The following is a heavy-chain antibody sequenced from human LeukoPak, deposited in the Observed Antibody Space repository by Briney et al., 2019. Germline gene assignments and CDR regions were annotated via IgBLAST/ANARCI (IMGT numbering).Heavy chain of an antibody. CDR2: ISGSGGST. CDR1: GFTFSSYG. CDR3: AAPRTDYYDSSGYLGGTEH. D-gene: IGHD3-22*01. V-gene: IGHV3-23*01. Sequence: PGGTLRLSCAASGFTFSSYGMSWVRQAPGKGLEWVSAISGSGGSTYYADSVKGRFTISRDNSKNTLYLQMNSLRAEDTAVYYCAAPRTDYYDSSGYLGGTEHWGQGTLVTVSS. J-gene: IGHJ1*01.